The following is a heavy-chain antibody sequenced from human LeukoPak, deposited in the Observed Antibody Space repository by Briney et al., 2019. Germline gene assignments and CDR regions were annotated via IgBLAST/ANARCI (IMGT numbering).Heavy chain of an antibody. CDR1: GFTFTDYW. V-gene: IGHV3-7*01. Sequence: HPGGSLRLSCAVSGFTFTDYWMNWVRQAPGRGLEWVASIRQDGGEKSYVDSVKGRFTISRDNTKNSLYLQINSLRAEDTAVYYCARDGTAAGLYFDLWGQGTLVTVSS. CDR2: IRQDGGEK. CDR3: ARDGTAAGLYFDL. D-gene: IGHD6-13*01. J-gene: IGHJ4*01.